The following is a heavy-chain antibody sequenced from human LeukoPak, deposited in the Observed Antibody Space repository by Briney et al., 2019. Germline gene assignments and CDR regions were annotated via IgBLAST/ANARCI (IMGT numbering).Heavy chain of an antibody. Sequence: GGSLRLSCVASGFTFSTYGMSWVRQAPGKGLEWVAVFSGTSGRTFYADSVKGRFTISRDNSKDTLYLQMNNLRAEDTAVYFCAKGKTRDSGWSFDYWGQGTLVTVSS. CDR1: GFTFSTYG. V-gene: IGHV3-23*01. J-gene: IGHJ4*02. D-gene: IGHD6-19*01. CDR3: AKGKTRDSGWSFDY. CDR2: FSGTSGRT.